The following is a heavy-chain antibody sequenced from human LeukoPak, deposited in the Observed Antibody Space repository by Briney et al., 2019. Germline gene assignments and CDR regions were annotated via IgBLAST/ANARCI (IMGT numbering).Heavy chain of an antibody. J-gene: IGHJ4*02. CDR1: GFTFRRSA. V-gene: IGHV3-30*04. CDR3: ARDGGYWNDFDY. Sequence: GTSLRLSCAASGFTFRRSAIHWVRQAPGKGLEWVAVINTDGTKKYYADSVKGRFTVSRDNSKNTVALEMTSLRPEDAGVYYCARDGGYWNDFDYWGQGALVTVSS. CDR2: INTDGTKK. D-gene: IGHD1-1*01.